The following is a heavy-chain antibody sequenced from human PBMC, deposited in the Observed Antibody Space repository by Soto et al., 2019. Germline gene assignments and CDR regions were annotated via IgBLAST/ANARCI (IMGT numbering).Heavy chain of an antibody. Sequence: GASVKVSCKASGYTFTTYDISWVRQATGQGLEWMGWMNPYSGNTGYAQKFQGRVTVTRNTSISTVYMELSGLRPDDTAVYYCASKVVTAMSTRDYYYGMDVWGQGTTVTVSS. V-gene: IGHV1-8*01. D-gene: IGHD2-21*02. CDR1: GYTFTTYD. CDR3: ASKVVTAMSTRDYYYGMDV. CDR2: MNPYSGNT. J-gene: IGHJ6*02.